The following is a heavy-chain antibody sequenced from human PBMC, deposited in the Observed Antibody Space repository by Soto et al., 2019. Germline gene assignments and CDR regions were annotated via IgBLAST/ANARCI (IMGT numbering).Heavy chain of an antibody. J-gene: IGHJ4*02. CDR1: GGSIGTYY. CDR3: ARHPGYYDILTGYTTYYFDY. CDR2: IYYRGST. V-gene: IGHV4-59*08. D-gene: IGHD3-9*01. Sequence: SETLSLTCTVSGGSIGTYYWSWIRQPPGKGLEWIGYIYYRGSTGYNPSLKSRVTISLDTPKNQFSLKLSSVTAADTAVYYCARHPGYYDILTGYTTYYFDYWGQGILVTVS.